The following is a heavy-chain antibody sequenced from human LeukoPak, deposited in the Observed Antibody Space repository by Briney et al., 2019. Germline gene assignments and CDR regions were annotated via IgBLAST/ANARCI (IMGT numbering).Heavy chain of an antibody. CDR2: INPNSGGT. CDR3: VRDDVSP. Sequence: GASVRVSCKTSGYTFTGYYIHWVRQAPGQGLEWMGWINPNSGGTNYAQNFQGRVTMTRDTSISTAYMELSRLRSDDTAAYYCVRDDVSPWGQGTLVTVSS. CDR1: GYTFTGYY. V-gene: IGHV1-2*02. J-gene: IGHJ5*02.